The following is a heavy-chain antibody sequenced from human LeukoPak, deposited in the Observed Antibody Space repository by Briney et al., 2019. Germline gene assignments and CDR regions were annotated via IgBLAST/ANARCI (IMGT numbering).Heavy chain of an antibody. Sequence: AASVKVSCKASGYTFTSYWIGWVRQMPGKGLEWMGIIYPGDSDTRYSPSFQGQVTISADKSISTAYLQWSSLKASDTAMYYCARRLYSSGWYTFDPWGQGTLVTVSS. CDR3: ARRLYSSGWYTFDP. V-gene: IGHV5-51*01. CDR2: IYPGDSDT. J-gene: IGHJ5*02. D-gene: IGHD6-19*01. CDR1: GYTFTSYW.